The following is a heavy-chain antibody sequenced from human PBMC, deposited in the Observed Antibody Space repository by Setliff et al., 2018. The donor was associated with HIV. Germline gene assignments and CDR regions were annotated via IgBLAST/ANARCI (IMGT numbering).Heavy chain of an antibody. CDR1: GYTFTTSG. V-gene: IGHV1-18*01. D-gene: IGHD1-26*01. Sequence: ASVKVSCKTSGYTFTTSGISWARQAPGQGLEWMGWISAYNGNTNYAQKLQGRVTMTTDTSTSTAYMELRSLRSDDTAVYYCARFGRGSYENWGQGTLVTVSS. CDR3: ARFGRGSYEN. CDR2: ISAYNGNT. J-gene: IGHJ4*02.